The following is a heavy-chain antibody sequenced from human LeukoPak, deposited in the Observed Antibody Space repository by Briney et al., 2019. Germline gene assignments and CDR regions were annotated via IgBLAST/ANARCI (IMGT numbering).Heavy chain of an antibody. CDR1: GFTFSSYA. V-gene: IGHV3-23*01. Sequence: PGGSLRLSCAASGFTFSSYAMSWVRQAPGKGLEWVSVISGSGGSTYYADSVKGRFTISRDNSKNTLYLQMNSLRAEDTAVYHCAKCILTGYYKGYMDVWGKGTTVTISS. D-gene: IGHD3-9*01. CDR2: ISGSGGST. CDR3: AKCILTGYYKGYMDV. J-gene: IGHJ6*03.